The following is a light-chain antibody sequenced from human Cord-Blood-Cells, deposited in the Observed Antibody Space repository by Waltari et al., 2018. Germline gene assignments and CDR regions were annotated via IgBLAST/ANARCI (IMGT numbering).Light chain of an antibody. Sequence: DIQMTQSPSSLSASVGDRVTITCRASQSISSYLNWYQQKPGKAPKLLIYAASSLQSGVPSRFSSSGSGTDFTLTISSLQPEDFATYYFQQCYSTPWTFGQGTKVEIK. J-gene: IGKJ1*01. CDR1: QSISSY. CDR3: QQCYSTPWT. V-gene: IGKV1-39*01. CDR2: AAS.